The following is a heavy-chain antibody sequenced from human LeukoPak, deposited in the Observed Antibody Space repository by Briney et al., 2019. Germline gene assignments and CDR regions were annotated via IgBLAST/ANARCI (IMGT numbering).Heavy chain of an antibody. D-gene: IGHD1-14*01. CDR2: IAWDDSK. J-gene: IGHJ3*02. CDR3: ARGTGADAFDI. V-gene: IGHV2-70*04. Sequence: SGPTLVNPTQTLTLTCTFSGFSLSTSGMRVSWIRQPPGKALEWLARIAWDDSKFYSTSLKTRLTISKDTSKNQVVLTMTNMDPVDTATYYCARGTGADAFDIWGQGTMVTVSS. CDR1: GFSLSTSGMR.